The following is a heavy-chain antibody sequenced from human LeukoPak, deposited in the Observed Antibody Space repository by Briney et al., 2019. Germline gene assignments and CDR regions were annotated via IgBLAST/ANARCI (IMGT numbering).Heavy chain of an antibody. V-gene: IGHV3-30-3*01. CDR2: ISYDGSNK. CDR3: ASAQYYDFWSGREDYYYGMDV. Sequence: GGSLRLSCAASGFTSSSYAMHWVRQAPGKGLEWVAVISYDGSNKYYADSVKGRFTISRDNSKNTLYPQMNSLRAEDTAVYYCASAQYYDFWSGREDYYYGMDVWGQGTTVTVSS. CDR1: GFTSSSYA. D-gene: IGHD3-3*01. J-gene: IGHJ6*02.